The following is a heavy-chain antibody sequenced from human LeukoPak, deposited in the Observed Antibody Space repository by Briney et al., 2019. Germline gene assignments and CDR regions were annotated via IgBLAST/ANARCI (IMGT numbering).Heavy chain of an antibody. CDR3: ARISHMVRGVPDY. Sequence: PSETLSLTCAVSGGSISSSNWWSWVRQPPGKGLEWIGEIYHSGSTNYNPSLKSRVTISVDKSKNQFSLKLSSVTAADTAVYYCARISHMVRGVPDYWGQGTLVTVSS. V-gene: IGHV4-4*02. J-gene: IGHJ4*02. D-gene: IGHD3-10*01. CDR1: GGSISSSNW. CDR2: IYHSGST.